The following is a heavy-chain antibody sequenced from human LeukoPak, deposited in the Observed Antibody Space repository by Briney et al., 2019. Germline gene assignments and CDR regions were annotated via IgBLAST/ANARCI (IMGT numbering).Heavy chain of an antibody. J-gene: IGHJ4*02. CDR2: IYSGGTT. CDR1: GFTFSTNC. Sequence: AGGSLRLSCAASGFTFSTNCMTWVRQAPGKGLEWVSTIYSGGTTYYADSVMGRFTISRHNSRNTLYLQMNSLRGEDTAVYYCARVDTVMASYFDLWGQGTVLTVST. CDR3: ARVDTVMASYFDL. D-gene: IGHD5-18*01. V-gene: IGHV3-53*04.